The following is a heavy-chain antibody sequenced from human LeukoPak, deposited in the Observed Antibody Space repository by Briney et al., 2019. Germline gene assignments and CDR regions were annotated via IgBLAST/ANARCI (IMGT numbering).Heavy chain of an antibody. CDR2: IYYSGST. CDR1: GGSISSYY. CDR3: ARLRGWDTMVRGVIFYGMDV. Sequence: PSETLSLTCTVSGGSISSYYWSWIRQPPGKGLEWIGYIYYSGSTNCNPSLKSRVTISVDTSKNQFSLKLSSVTAADTAVYYCARLRGWDTMVRGVIFYGMDVWGQGTTATVSS. J-gene: IGHJ6*02. V-gene: IGHV4-59*08. D-gene: IGHD3-10*01.